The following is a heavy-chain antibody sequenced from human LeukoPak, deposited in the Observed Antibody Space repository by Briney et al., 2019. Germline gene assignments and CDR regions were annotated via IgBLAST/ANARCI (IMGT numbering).Heavy chain of an antibody. CDR1: GYTFTSYG. J-gene: IGHJ4*02. V-gene: IGHV1-18*01. CDR2: ISAYNGNT. D-gene: IGHD3-9*01. Sequence: ASVKVSCKASGYTFTSYGISWVRQAPGQGLEWMGWISAYNGNTNYAPKLQGRVTMTTDTSTSTAYMELRSLRSDDTAVYYCARVHYDILTGYLEGGSDDYWGQGTLVTVSS. CDR3: ARVHYDILTGYLEGGSDDY.